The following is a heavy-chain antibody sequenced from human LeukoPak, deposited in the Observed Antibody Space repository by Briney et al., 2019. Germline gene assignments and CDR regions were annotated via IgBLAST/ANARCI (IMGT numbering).Heavy chain of an antibody. J-gene: IGHJ4*02. CDR2: MNPNSGNT. D-gene: IGHD6-13*01. CDR3: ARVAAAGNVDY. V-gene: IGHV1-8*02. Sequence: ASVKVSCKASRGTFSSYAISWVRQAPGQGLEWMGWMNPNSGNTGYAQKFQGRVTMTRNTSISTAYMKLSSLRSEDTAVYYCARVAAAGNVDYWGQGTLVTVSS. CDR1: RGTFSSYA.